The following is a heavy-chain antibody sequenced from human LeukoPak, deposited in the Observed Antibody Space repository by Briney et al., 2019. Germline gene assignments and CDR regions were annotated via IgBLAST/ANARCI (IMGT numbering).Heavy chain of an antibody. CDR3: ARGDMVRGVDRDYYYGMDV. CDR2: IYYSGST. CDR1: GGSISSYY. Sequence: SETLSLTCTVSGGSISSYYWSWIRQPPGKGLEWIGYIYYSGSTIYNPSLKSRDTISVDTSKNQFSLKLSSVTAADTAVYYCARGDMVRGVDRDYYYGMDVWGQGTTVTVSS. J-gene: IGHJ6*02. D-gene: IGHD3-10*01. V-gene: IGHV4-59*01.